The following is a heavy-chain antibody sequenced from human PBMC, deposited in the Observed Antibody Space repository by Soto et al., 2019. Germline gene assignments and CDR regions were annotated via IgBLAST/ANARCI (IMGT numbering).Heavy chain of an antibody. D-gene: IGHD6-13*01. CDR3: AKGGSSSWYSRYFDS. CDR2: IYYSGHT. V-gene: IGHV4-59*01. CDR1: GASIRNYY. J-gene: IGHJ4*02. Sequence: QVQLQESGPGLVKPSETLSLTCTVSGASIRNYYWSWIRQPPGKGLECIGYIYYSGHTNYNPSLESRVTISVDTSKNQFSLKLSSVTAADTAVYYCAKGGSSSWYSRYFDSWGKGTLVTVSS.